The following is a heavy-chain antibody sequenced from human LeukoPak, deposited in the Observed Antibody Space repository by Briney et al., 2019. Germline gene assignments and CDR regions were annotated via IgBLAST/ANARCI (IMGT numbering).Heavy chain of an antibody. CDR2: IYHSGST. CDR1: GFTFSSYA. J-gene: IGHJ5*02. D-gene: IGHD6-13*01. Sequence: LRLSCAASGFTFSSYAMSWVREAPGKGLEWIGYIYHSGSTYYNPSLKSRVTISVDRSKNQFSLKLSSVTAADTAVYYCAREYSSISNWFDPWGQGTLVTVSS. CDR3: AREYSSISNWFDP. V-gene: IGHV4-30-2*01.